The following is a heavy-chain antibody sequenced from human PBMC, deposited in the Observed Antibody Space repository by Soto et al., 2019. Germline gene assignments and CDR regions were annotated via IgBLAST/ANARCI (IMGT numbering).Heavy chain of an antibody. CDR1: GGAFSGYH. V-gene: IGHV4-34*01. J-gene: IGHJ1*01. D-gene: IGHD5-12*01. Sequence: TLSLTCTVYGGAFSGYHWNWVRQPPGKGLEWIGEINPSGSTDYNPSLRSLVTMSLDTSKNHFSLKLSSVTAADTAVYYCARGPRWLQLQYFQHWGQGTLVTVSS. CDR3: ARGPRWLQLQYFQH. CDR2: INPSGST.